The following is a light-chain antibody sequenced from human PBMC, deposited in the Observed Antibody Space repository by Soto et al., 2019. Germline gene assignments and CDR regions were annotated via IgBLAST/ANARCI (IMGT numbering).Light chain of an antibody. Sequence: DIQMTQSPSTLSGSVGDRVTITCRASQTISSWLAWYQQKPGKAPKLLIYKASTLKSGVQSRFSGSGSGTEFTLAISSLQPDDCATYYCQHYNSYSEAVGQGTKVELK. J-gene: IGKJ1*01. CDR2: KAS. V-gene: IGKV1-5*03. CDR1: QTISSW. CDR3: QHYNSYSEA.